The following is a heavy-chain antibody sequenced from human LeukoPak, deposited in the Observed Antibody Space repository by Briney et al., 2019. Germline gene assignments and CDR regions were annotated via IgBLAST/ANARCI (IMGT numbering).Heavy chain of an antibody. CDR3: ARTRRGYSNTHFDY. CDR1: GGSFSGYY. J-gene: IGHJ4*02. CDR2: INHSGST. Sequence: SETLSLTCAVYGGSFSGYYWSWIRQPPGKGLEWIGEINHSGSTNYNPSLKSRVTISVDTSKNQFSLKLSSVTAADTAVYYCARTRRGYSNTHFDYWGQGTLVTVSS. D-gene: IGHD4-11*01. V-gene: IGHV4-34*01.